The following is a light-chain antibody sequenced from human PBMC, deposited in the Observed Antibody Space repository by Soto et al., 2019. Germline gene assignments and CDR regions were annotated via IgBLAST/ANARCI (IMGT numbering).Light chain of an antibody. CDR2: EGF. Sequence: QSVLTQPASLSGSPGQSITISCTGTSSDVGGSGLVSWYQFHPGKAPKLLIFEGFKRPSGISNRFSGSKSGNTASLTISGLQAEDEADYYCSSFTSTSTRLFGSGTKLTVL. CDR1: SSDVGGSGL. CDR3: SSFTSTSTRL. J-gene: IGLJ1*01. V-gene: IGLV2-14*02.